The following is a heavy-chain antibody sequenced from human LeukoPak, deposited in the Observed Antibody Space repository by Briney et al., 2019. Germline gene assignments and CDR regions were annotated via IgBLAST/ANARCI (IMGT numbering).Heavy chain of an antibody. D-gene: IGHD1-26*01. CDR3: ARDSIYSGIDY. Sequence: SKTLSLTCTVSGGSISSGGYYWSWIRQHPGKGLEWIGYIYYSGSTYYNPSLKSRVTISVDTSKNQFSLKLSSVTAADTAVYYCARDSIYSGIDYWGQGTLVTVSS. J-gene: IGHJ4*02. CDR2: IYYSGST. V-gene: IGHV4-31*03. CDR1: GGSISSGGYY.